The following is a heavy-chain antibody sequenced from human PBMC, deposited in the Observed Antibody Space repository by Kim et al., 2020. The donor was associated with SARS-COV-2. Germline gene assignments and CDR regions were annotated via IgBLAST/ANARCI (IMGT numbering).Heavy chain of an antibody. J-gene: IGHJ6*02. Sequence: GESLKISCKGSGYSFTSYWIGWVRQMPGKGLEWMGIIYPGDSDTRYSPSFQGQVTISADKSISTAYLQWSSLKASDTAMYYCARLKGVRGVIPEHKYYYYYYGMDVWGQGTTVTVSS. CDR2: IYPGDSDT. CDR1: GYSFTSYW. V-gene: IGHV5-51*01. CDR3: ARLKGVRGVIPEHKYYYYYYGMDV. D-gene: IGHD3-10*01.